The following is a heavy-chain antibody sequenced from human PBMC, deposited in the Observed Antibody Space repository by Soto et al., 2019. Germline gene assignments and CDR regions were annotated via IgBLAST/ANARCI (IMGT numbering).Heavy chain of an antibody. CDR2: IIPIFGTD. Sequence: SVKLACKVRGVDLRSNAISWGRLARGQGLEWMRGIIPIFGTDDYAQTSQGRVTITADNSTSPAYMQLSSLRSEETAVYYCARTRGYSYDPDDFDICGQGTMVTVSS. D-gene: IGHD5-18*01. J-gene: IGHJ3*02. V-gene: IGHV1-69*06. CDR3: ARTRGYSYDPDDFDI. CDR1: GVDLRSNA.